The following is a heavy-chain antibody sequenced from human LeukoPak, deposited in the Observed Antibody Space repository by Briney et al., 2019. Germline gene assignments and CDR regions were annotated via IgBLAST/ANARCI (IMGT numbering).Heavy chain of an antibody. CDR1: GGSISSYY. Sequence: SETLSLTCTVSGGSISSYYWSWIRQPPGKGLEWIGYIYTSGSTNYNPSLKSRVTISVDTSKNQFSLKLSSVTAADTAVYYCARLGALIRGFDYWGQGTLVTVSS. J-gene: IGHJ4*02. V-gene: IGHV4-4*09. D-gene: IGHD3-10*01. CDR3: ARLGALIRGFDY. CDR2: IYTSGST.